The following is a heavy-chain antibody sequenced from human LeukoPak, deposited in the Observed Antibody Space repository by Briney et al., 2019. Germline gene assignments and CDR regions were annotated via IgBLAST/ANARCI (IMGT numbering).Heavy chain of an antibody. J-gene: IGHJ4*02. CDR2: IRYDGSNK. CDR3: AKDQEGSVYCDSSAPPDY. D-gene: IGHD3-22*01. V-gene: IGHV3-30*02. CDR1: GFTFSSYG. Sequence: GGSLRLSCAASGFTFSSYGMHWVRQAPGKGLEWVAFIRYDGSNKYYADSVKGRFTISRDNSKNTLYLQMNSLRAEDTAVYYCAKDQEGSVYCDSSAPPDYWGQGTLVTVSS.